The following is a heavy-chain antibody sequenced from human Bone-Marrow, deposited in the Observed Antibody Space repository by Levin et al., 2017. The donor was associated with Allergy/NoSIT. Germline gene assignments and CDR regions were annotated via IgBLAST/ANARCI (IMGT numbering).Heavy chain of an antibody. CDR3: ARDKGTKYFDY. Sequence: QPGGSLRLSCAVSGFTFSTSGMHWVRQAPGKGLEGVAFIWSDGSSEYYADSVRGRFTISRDNSKNTIYLQMNSLRAEDTAVYYCARDKGTKYFDYWGQGTLVTVSS. D-gene: IGHD3-10*01. CDR2: IWSDGSSE. J-gene: IGHJ4*02. V-gene: IGHV3-33*01. CDR1: GFTFSTSG.